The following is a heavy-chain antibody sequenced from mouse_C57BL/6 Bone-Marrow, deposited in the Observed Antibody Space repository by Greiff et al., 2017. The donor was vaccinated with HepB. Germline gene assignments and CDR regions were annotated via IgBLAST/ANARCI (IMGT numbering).Heavy chain of an antibody. D-gene: IGHD2-3*01. CDR2: IDPENGDT. CDR3: TTDGYYVAY. Sequence: EVQLQQSGAELVRPGASVKLSCTASGFNIKDDYMHWVKQRPEQGLEWIGWIDPENGDTEYASKFQGKATITADTSSNTAYLQLSSLTSVDTAVYYCTTDGYYVAYWGQGTLVTVSA. V-gene: IGHV14-4*01. J-gene: IGHJ3*01. CDR1: GFNIKDDY.